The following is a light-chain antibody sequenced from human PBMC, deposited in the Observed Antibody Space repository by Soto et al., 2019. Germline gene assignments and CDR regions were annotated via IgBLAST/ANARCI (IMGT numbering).Light chain of an antibody. CDR2: DVS. Sequence: QSALTQPRSVSGSPGQSVTISCTGTSSDVGGYNYVSWYQEQPGKAPKLMIYDVSKRPSGVPDRFSGSKSGNTASLTISGVQAEDEADYYCCSYAGSYSYVFGTGTQLTVL. J-gene: IGLJ1*01. CDR3: CSYAGSYSYV. V-gene: IGLV2-11*02. CDR1: SSDVGGYNY.